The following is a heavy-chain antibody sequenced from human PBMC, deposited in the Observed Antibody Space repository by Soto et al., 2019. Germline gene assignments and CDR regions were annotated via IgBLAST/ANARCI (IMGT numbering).Heavy chain of an antibody. Sequence: EASVKVSCKASGYTFTSYGISWVRQAPGQGLEWMGWISAYNGNTNYAQKLQGRVTMTTDTSTSTAYMELRSLRSDDTAVYYCARGEYYDILTGYYSPHYYYGMDVWGQGTTVTVSS. CDR2: ISAYNGNT. CDR1: GYTFTSYG. CDR3: ARGEYYDILTGYYSPHYYYGMDV. D-gene: IGHD3-9*01. J-gene: IGHJ6*02. V-gene: IGHV1-18*01.